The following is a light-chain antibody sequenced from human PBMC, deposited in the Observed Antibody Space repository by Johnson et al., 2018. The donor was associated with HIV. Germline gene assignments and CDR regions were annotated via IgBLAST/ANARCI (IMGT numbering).Light chain of an antibody. J-gene: IGLJ1*01. Sequence: QSVLTQPPSVSAAPGQKVTISCSGSSSNIGNNYVSWYQQLPGTAPKLLIYDNNKRPSGIPDRFSGSKSGTSATLGIAGLQTGDEADYYCGTLDTSLTTGGVFGTGPKVTVL. CDR2: DNN. V-gene: IGLV1-51*01. CDR1: SSNIGNNY. CDR3: GTLDTSLTTGGV.